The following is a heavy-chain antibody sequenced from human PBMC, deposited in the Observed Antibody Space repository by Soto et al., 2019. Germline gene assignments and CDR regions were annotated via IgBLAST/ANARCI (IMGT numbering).Heavy chain of an antibody. CDR3: AXXLWGSYPQYYYGMDV. Sequence: QVQLVQSGAEVKKPGASVKVSCKASGYIFTSYAIHWVRQAPGQRLEWMGWINPGNGNTKNSQKFQGRVTITRDTSATTSXXXXXXLRXEXXAMXXCAXXLWGSYPQYYYGMDVWGQGTTVTVSS. J-gene: IGHJ6*02. CDR1: GYIFTSYA. D-gene: IGHD3-16*02. V-gene: IGHV1-3*01. CDR2: INPGNGNT.